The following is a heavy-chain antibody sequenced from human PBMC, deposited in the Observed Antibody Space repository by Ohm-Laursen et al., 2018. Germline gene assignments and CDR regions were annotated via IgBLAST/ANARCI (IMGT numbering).Heavy chain of an antibody. Sequence: GSLRLSCAASGFSFSSYWMSWVRQAPEKGLERVAAINEDGNEKYYMDSAKGRFTISRDNAKRSLYLQVDSLRAEDTAVYYCARDEMRSFDIWGQGTMVTVS. CDR3: ARDEMRSFDI. J-gene: IGHJ3*02. V-gene: IGHV3-7*01. CDR1: GFSFSSYW. CDR2: INEDGNEK.